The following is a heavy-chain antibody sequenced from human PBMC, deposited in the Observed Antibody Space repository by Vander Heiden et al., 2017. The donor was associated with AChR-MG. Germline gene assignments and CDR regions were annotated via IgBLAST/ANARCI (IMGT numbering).Heavy chain of an antibody. Sequence: EVKLVASGGGLVQPGRSLRLPRAASGFPFYDYALHWVRQAPGKGLEWVSGISWNSGSIGYADSVKGRFTISRDNAKNSLYLQMNSLRAEDTALYYCAKGSGAVAGDAFDIWGQGTMVTVSS. J-gene: IGHJ3*02. D-gene: IGHD6-19*01. CDR1: GFPFYDYA. V-gene: IGHV3-9*01. CDR2: ISWNSGSI. CDR3: AKGSGAVAGDAFDI.